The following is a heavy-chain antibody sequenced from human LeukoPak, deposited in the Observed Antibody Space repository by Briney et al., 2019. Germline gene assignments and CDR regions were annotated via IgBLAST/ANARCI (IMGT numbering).Heavy chain of an antibody. CDR3: ARDSDFTLDY. D-gene: IGHD3-3*01. Sequence: GGSLRLSCAASGFPFSTYWLSWVRQAPGKGLEWVSVIYSGGSTYYADSVKGRFTISRDNSKNTLYLQMNSLRAEDTAVYYCARDSDFTLDYWGQGTLVTVSS. J-gene: IGHJ4*02. CDR1: GFPFSTYW. V-gene: IGHV3-53*01. CDR2: IYSGGST.